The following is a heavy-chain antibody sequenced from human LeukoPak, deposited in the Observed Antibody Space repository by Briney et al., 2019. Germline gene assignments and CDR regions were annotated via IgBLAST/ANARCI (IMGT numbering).Heavy chain of an antibody. CDR2: IKQDGSEK. Sequence: PGGSLRLSFAAAGFTFSSSWMSWVRQAPGKGLEWVANIKQDGSEKYYVDSVKGRFTISRDNAKNSLYLQMNSLRAEDTAVYYCARTAGYSSSWYLDYWGQGTLVTVSS. J-gene: IGHJ4*02. D-gene: IGHD6-13*01. CDR3: ARTAGYSSSWYLDY. CDR1: GFTFSSSW. V-gene: IGHV3-7*01.